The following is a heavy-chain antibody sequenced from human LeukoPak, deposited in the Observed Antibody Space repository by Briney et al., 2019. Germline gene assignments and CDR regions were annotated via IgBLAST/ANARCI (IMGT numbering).Heavy chain of an antibody. D-gene: IGHD3-3*01. Sequence: KPSETLSLTCTVSGGSISSYYWSWIRQPAGKGLEWIGRIYTSGSTNYNPSLKSRVTMSIDTSKNQFTLKMSSVTAADTAVYYCARYYDFWSGYSFDYWGQGTLVTVSS. CDR2: IYTSGST. V-gene: IGHV4-4*07. J-gene: IGHJ4*02. CDR3: ARYYDFWSGYSFDY. CDR1: GGSISSYY.